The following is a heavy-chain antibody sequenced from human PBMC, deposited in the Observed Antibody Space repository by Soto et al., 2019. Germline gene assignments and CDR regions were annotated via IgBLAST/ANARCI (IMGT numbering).Heavy chain of an antibody. D-gene: IGHD6-13*01. J-gene: IGHJ4*02. CDR3: AKQRRDTAAGHYPFDH. Sequence: GESLKISCXASGYSFQTHYLAWVRQMPGKGLEWMGIIYPGDSETRYSPSFQGRITLSVDKSISTAFLQWSSLRASDSALYSCAKQRRDTAAGHYPFDHWGQGTLVTVS. CDR1: GYSFQTHY. CDR2: IYPGDSET. V-gene: IGHV5-51*01.